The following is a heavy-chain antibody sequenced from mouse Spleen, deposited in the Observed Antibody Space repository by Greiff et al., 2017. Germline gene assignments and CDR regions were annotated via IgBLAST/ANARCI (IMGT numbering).Heavy chain of an antibody. CDR3: TRRSRNWDWFAY. CDR2: IDPETGGT. Sequence: QVQLQQSGAELVRPGASVTLSCKASGYTFTDYEMHWVKQTPVHGLEWIGAIDPETGGTAYNQKFKGKAILTADKSSSTAYMELRSLTSEDSAVYYCTRRSRNWDWFAYWGQGTLVTVSA. CDR1: GYTFTDYE. V-gene: IGHV1-15*01. J-gene: IGHJ3*01. D-gene: IGHD4-1*01.